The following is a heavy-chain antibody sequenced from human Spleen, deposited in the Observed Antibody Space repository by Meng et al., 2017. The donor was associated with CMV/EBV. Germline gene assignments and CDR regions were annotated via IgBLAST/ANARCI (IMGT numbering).Heavy chain of an antibody. Sequence: ASVKVSCKASGFTLSNFGVSWVRQAPGQGLEFMGWISDYNGNTNYAQNLQGRVTLTTDSSTNTAFMELRGLRSGDTAVYYCARGGMMWRSGIVVEPATAFDFWGQGTPVTVSS. J-gene: IGHJ4*02. CDR1: GFTLSNFG. D-gene: IGHD2-2*01. CDR3: ARGGMMWRSGIVVEPATAFDF. V-gene: IGHV1-18*01. CDR2: ISDYNGNT.